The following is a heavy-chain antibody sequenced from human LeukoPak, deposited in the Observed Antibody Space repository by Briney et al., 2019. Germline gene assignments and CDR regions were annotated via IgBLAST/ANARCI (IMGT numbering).Heavy chain of an antibody. D-gene: IGHD3-22*01. Sequence: ASVKVSCKASGYTFTSYDINWVRQATGQGLEWMGWMNPNSGNTGYAQKFQGRVTMTRNTSISTAYMELSSLRSEDTAVYYCARGYFPHDYYDSSGYTFDYWGQGTLVTVPS. CDR3: ARGYFPHDYYDSSGYTFDY. CDR2: MNPNSGNT. J-gene: IGHJ4*02. V-gene: IGHV1-8*01. CDR1: GYTFTSYD.